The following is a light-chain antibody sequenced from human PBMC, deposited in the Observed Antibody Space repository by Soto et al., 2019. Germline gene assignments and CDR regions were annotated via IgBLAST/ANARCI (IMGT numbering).Light chain of an antibody. CDR1: QSVSSN. V-gene: IGKV3-15*01. Sequence: EIVMTQSPATLSVSPGERATLSCRASQSVSSNLAWYQQKPGQAPRLLMYGASTRATGIPDRFSGSGSGTEFTLXXSXLQSEDFAVYYCQQHNNWPPWTFGQGTKVEIK. J-gene: IGKJ1*01. CDR3: QQHNNWPPWT. CDR2: GAS.